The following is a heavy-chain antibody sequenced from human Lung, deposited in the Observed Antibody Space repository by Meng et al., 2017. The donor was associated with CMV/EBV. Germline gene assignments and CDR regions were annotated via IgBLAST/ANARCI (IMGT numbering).Heavy chain of an antibody. CDR1: GGSVSSGSYY. J-gene: IGHJ6*02. CDR2: IYYSGST. D-gene: IGHD2-2*01. Sequence: SXTLSLXCTVSGGSVSSGSYYWSWIRQPPGKGLEWIGYIYYSGSTNYNPSLKSRVTISVDTSKNQFSLKLSSVTAADTAVYYCARDPVASYQLLSGGVGYGMDVWXQGTXVTVSS. V-gene: IGHV4-61*01. CDR3: ARDPVASYQLLSGGVGYGMDV.